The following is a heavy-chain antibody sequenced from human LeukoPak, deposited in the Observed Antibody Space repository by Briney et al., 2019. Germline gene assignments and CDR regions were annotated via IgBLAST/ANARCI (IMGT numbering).Heavy chain of an antibody. V-gene: IGHV3-11*04. D-gene: IGHD3-22*01. CDR1: GFTFSDYY. CDR3: ARGYSYDSSGYGALDY. J-gene: IGHJ4*02. Sequence: GGSLRLSCAASGFTFSDYYMSWIRQAPGKGLEWVSYISSSGSTIYYADSVKGRFTISRDNAKNSLYLQMNSLKAEDTAVYYCARGYSYDSSGYGALDYWGQGTLVTVSS. CDR2: ISSSGSTI.